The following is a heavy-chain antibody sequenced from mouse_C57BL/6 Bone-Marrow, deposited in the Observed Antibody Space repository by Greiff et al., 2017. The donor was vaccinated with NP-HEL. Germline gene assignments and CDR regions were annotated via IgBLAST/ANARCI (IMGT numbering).Heavy chain of an antibody. Sequence: EVKLVESGEGLVKPGGSLKLSCAASGFTFSSYAMSWVRQTPEKRLEWVAYISSGGDYIYYADTVKGRFTISRDNARNTLYLQMSSLKSEDTAMYYCTRGGGGLLRYWYFDVWGTGTTVTVSS. V-gene: IGHV5-9-1*02. CDR1: GFTFSSYA. J-gene: IGHJ1*03. D-gene: IGHD1-1*01. CDR2: ISSGGDYI. CDR3: TRGGGGLLRYWYFDV.